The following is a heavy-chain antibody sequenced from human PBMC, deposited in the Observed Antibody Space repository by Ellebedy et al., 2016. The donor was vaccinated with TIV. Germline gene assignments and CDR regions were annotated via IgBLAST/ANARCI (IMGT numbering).Heavy chain of an antibody. CDR1: GFTFSHAW. V-gene: IGHV3-15*01. CDR2: IRSKSDGGTT. Sequence: GESLKISCAASGFTFSHAWMSWVRQAPGKGLEWVGRIRSKSDGGTTDYAAPVKGRFTISRDDSKKTLYLQMNSLKTEDTAMYYCTTSWGHYYYGMDVWGQGTTVTVFS. J-gene: IGHJ6*02. D-gene: IGHD3-16*01. CDR3: TTSWGHYYYGMDV.